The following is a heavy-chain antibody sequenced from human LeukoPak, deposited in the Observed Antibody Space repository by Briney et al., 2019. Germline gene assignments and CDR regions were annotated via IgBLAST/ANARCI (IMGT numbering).Heavy chain of an antibody. CDR1: GGSISSGDYY. CDR3: AVVITRGWFDP. D-gene: IGHD3-22*01. J-gene: IGHJ5*02. CDR2: IYYSGST. V-gene: IGHV4-30-4*08. Sequence: SETLSLTCTVSGGSISSGDYYWSWIRQPPGKGLEWIGYIYYSGSTYYNPSLKSRVTISVDTSKNQFSLKLSSVTAADTAVYYCAVVITRGWFDPWSQGTLVTVSS.